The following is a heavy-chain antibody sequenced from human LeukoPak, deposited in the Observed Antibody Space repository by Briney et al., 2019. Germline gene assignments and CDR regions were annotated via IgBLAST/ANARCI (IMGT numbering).Heavy chain of an antibody. CDR1: GHTFTSYY. D-gene: IGHD1-20*01. CDR2: INPSGGST. Sequence: ASVKVSCKASGHTFTSYYMHWVRQAPGQGLEWMGIINPSGGSTSYAQKFQGRVTMTRDTSTSTVYMELSSLRSEDTAVYYCARGYRYNWNDLSWFGDAFDIWGQGTMVTVSS. V-gene: IGHV1-46*01. J-gene: IGHJ3*02. CDR3: ARGYRYNWNDLSWFGDAFDI.